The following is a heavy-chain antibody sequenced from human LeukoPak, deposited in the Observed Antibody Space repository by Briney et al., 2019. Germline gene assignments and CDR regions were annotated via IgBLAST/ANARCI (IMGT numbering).Heavy chain of an antibody. CDR2: IRYDGSNK. D-gene: IGHD4-23*01. Sequence: GGSLRLSCAASGFTFSSYGMHWVRQAPGKGLEWVAFIRYDGSNKYYADSVKGRFTISRDNSKNTLYLQMNSLRAEDTAVYYCAKDTVVPGGGNSGGDYWGQGTLVTVSS. CDR3: AKDTVVPGGGNSGGDY. J-gene: IGHJ4*02. CDR1: GFTFSSYG. V-gene: IGHV3-30*02.